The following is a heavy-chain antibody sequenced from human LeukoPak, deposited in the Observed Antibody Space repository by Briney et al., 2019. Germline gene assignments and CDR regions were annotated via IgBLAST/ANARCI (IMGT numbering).Heavy chain of an antibody. V-gene: IGHV3-30*02. Sequence: GGSLRLSCAASGFTFSSYGMHWVRQAPGKGLEWVALIRYDGSNKYYADSVKGRFTISRDNSKNTLYLQMNSLRAEDTAVYYCAKDSGSYYFDYWGQGTLVTVSS. CDR2: IRYDGSNK. CDR3: AKDSGSYYFDY. D-gene: IGHD1-26*01. J-gene: IGHJ4*02. CDR1: GFTFSSYG.